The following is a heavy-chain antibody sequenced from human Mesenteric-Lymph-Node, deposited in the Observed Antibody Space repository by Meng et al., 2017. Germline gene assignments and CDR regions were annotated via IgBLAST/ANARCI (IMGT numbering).Heavy chain of an antibody. J-gene: IGHJ4*02. CDR1: GYTFTSYY. CDR3: AAEADITGTTH. V-gene: IGHV1-46*01. D-gene: IGHD1-7*01. Sequence: ASVKVSCKASGYTFTSYYMHWVRQAPGQGLEWMGIINPSGGSTSYAQKFQGRVTMTRDMSTSTAYMELSSLRSEDTAVYYCAAEADITGTTHWGQGTLVTVSS. CDR2: INPSGGST.